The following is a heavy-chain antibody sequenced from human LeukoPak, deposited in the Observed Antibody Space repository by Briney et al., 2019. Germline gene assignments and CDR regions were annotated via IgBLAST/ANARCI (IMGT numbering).Heavy chain of an antibody. D-gene: IGHD6-19*01. J-gene: IGHJ4*02. V-gene: IGHV4-39*01. Sequence: SETLSLTCTVSGGSISSSSYYWGWIRQPPGKGPEWIGSIYYSGSTYYNPSLKSRVTISVDTSKNQFSLKLSSVTATDTAVYYCARTDSKSYSSGWYNYWGQGTLVTVSS. CDR2: IYYSGST. CDR3: ARTDSKSYSSGWYNY. CDR1: GGSISSSSYY.